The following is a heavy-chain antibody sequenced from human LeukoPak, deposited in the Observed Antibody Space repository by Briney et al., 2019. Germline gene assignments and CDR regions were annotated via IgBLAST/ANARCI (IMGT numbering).Heavy chain of an antibody. J-gene: IGHJ5*02. D-gene: IGHD6-13*01. Sequence: KPSETLSLTCTVSGGSMSPYHWGWIRQPPGKGLEWTGYIYYSGSTNYNPSLNSRVTISVDTSKNQFSLRLSSVTAADTAVYYCVREAGTRYWFDPWGQGTLVTVSS. CDR3: VREAGTRYWFDP. CDR1: GGSMSPYH. V-gene: IGHV4-59*01. CDR2: IYYSGST.